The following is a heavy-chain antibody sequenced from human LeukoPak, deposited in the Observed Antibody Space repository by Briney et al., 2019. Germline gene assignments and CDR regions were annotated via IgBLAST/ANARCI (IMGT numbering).Heavy chain of an antibody. CDR3: ARDQTVVPAATRYYYYYGMDV. J-gene: IGHJ6*02. D-gene: IGHD2-2*01. CDR1: GGSISSYY. CDR2: TYYSGGT. V-gene: IGHV4-59*01. Sequence: PSETLSLTCTVSGGSISSYYWSWIRQPPGKGLEWIGYTYYSGGTNYNPSLKSRVTISVDTSKNQSSLKLSSVTAADTAVYYCARDQTVVPAATRYYYYYGMDVWGQGTTVTVSS.